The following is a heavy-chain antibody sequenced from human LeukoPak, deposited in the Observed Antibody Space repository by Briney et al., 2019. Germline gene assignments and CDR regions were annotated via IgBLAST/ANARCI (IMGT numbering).Heavy chain of an antibody. J-gene: IGHJ6*04. CDR3: ARDLYYYGSGSYYGSYYYYGMDV. CDR1: GDSVSSNSAA. Sequence: SQTLSLTCAISGDSVSSNSAAWNWIWQSPSRGLEWQGRTYYRSKWYNDYAVSVKSRITINPDTSKNQFSLQLNSVTPEDTAVYYCARDLYYYGSGSYYGSYYYYGMDVWGKGTTVTVSS. CDR2: TYYRSKWYN. D-gene: IGHD3-10*01. V-gene: IGHV6-1*01.